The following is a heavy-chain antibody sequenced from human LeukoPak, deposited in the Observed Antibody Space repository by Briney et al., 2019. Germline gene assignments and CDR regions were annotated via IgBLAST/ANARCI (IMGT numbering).Heavy chain of an antibody. D-gene: IGHD3-10*01. CDR3: ARADRGVIDSHYYYYMDV. J-gene: IGHJ6*03. CDR2: INPNSGGT. V-gene: IGHV1-2*02. Sequence: RASVKVSCKASGYTFTGYYMHWVRQAPGQGLEWMGWINPNSGGTNYAQKFQGRVTMTRDTSISTAYMELSSLRSEDTAVYYCARADRGVIDSHYYYYMDVWGKGTTVTISS. CDR1: GYTFTGYY.